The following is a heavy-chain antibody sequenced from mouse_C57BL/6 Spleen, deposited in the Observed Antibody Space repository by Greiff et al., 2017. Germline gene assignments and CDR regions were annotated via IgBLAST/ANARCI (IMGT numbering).Heavy chain of an antibody. D-gene: IGHD1-2*01. J-gene: IGHJ2*01. CDR2: IDPSDSYT. CDR3: ARSITTGGY. V-gene: IGHV1-50*01. Sequence: VKLQQPGAELVKPGALVKLSCKASGYNFTSYWMQWVKQRPGQGLEWIGEIDPSDSYTSYNQKFTGKATLTVDTSSSPAYMQLISLTSEDSAVYYCARSITTGGYWGQGTTLTVSS. CDR1: GYNFTSYW.